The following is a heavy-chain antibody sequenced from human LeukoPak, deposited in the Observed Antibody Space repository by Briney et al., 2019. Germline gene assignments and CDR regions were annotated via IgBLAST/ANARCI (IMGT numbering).Heavy chain of an antibody. CDR3: ASRNYYDSTGYYPH. Sequence: SETLSLTCTVSGGSISSSSYYWGWIRQPPGKGLEWIGSIYYSGSTYYNPSLKSRVTISVDTSKNQFSLKLSSVTAADTAVYYCASRNYYDSTGYYPHWGQGTLVTVSS. D-gene: IGHD3-22*01. CDR2: IYYSGST. CDR1: GGSISSSSYY. V-gene: IGHV4-39*07. J-gene: IGHJ4*02.